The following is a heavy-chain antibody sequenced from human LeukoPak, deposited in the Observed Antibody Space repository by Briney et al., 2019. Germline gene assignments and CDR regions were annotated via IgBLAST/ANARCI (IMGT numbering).Heavy chain of an antibody. V-gene: IGHV4-39*01. CDR1: GGSISSSSYY. CDR2: IYYSGST. J-gene: IGHJ4*02. Sequence: PSETLSLTCTVSGGSISSSSYYWGWIRQPPGKGLEWIGSIYYSGSTYYNPSLKSRVTISVDTSKNQFSLKLSSVTAADTAVYYCARSIRCFDYWGQGTLVTVSS. CDR3: ARSIRCFDY.